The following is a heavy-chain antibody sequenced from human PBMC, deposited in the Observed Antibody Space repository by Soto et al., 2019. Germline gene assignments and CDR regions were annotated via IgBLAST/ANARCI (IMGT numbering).Heavy chain of an antibody. CDR2: INAANGET. J-gene: IGHJ5*02. Sequence: ASVKVSCKASGYTFTSYGIHWVRQATGQRLEWMGWINAANGETKYSPKFQGRVTITRDTSASTAYMELSSLRSEDTAVYYCVRRHVSATGIDWFDPWGQGTLVTVSS. V-gene: IGHV1-3*01. CDR3: VRRHVSATGIDWFDP. D-gene: IGHD6-13*01. CDR1: GYTFTSYG.